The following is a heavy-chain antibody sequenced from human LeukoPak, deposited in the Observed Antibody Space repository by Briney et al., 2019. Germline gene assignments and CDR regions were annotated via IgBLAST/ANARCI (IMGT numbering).Heavy chain of an antibody. Sequence: GASVKVSCKASGYSYAGYGISWVRRAPGQGLEWIGWISTYSGNTNYAHNLQGRITVTTETSTSTAYMELRSLRSDDTDVYYCARVGAAPGHFDYWGQGTQLTVSS. V-gene: IGHV1-18*01. CDR1: GYSYAGYG. J-gene: IGHJ4*02. CDR3: ARVGAAPGHFDY. CDR2: ISTYSGNT. D-gene: IGHD6-13*01.